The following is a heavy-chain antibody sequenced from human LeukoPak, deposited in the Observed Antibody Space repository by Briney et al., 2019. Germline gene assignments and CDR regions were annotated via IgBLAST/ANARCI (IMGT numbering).Heavy chain of an antibody. CDR1: GFTFSDYY. D-gene: IGHD7-27*01. Sequence: GGSLRLSCAASGFTFSDYYMSWIRQAPGKGLDSVSYISSSSSYTNYADSVKGRFTISRDNAKNSLYLQMNSLRAEDTAVYYCARDGRSGPNWFDPWGQGTLVTVSS. J-gene: IGHJ5*02. CDR2: ISSSSSYT. CDR3: ARDGRSGPNWFDP. V-gene: IGHV3-11*06.